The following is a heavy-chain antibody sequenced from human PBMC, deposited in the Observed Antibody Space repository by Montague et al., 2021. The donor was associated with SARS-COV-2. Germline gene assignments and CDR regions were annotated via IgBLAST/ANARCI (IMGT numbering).Heavy chain of an antibody. CDR1: GFTFSYYD. Sequence: SLRLSCAASGFTFSYYDLYWVRQAPGKGPAWISYISTIAYTTSYAGSVKGRFTISRDNGKNSLYLQMNSLRVEDTAVYYCTRDYRSVVGDGLDIWGQGTKVTVSS. J-gene: IGHJ3*02. CDR3: TRDYRSVVGDGLDI. CDR2: ISTIAYTT. V-gene: IGHV3-48*03. D-gene: IGHD3-16*02.